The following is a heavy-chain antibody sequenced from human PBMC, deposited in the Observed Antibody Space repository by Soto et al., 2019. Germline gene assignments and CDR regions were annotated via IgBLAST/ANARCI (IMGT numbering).Heavy chain of an antibody. Sequence: LSLTCTVSGGSISGYYWTWIRQPPGKGLEWIGYIYSSGNTNYNPSLQSRVTISVDTSKNQFSLKLCSVTAADTAVYYCARLACSTTRCFTYFDYWGQGALVTVSS. J-gene: IGHJ4*02. CDR1: GGSISGYY. CDR2: IYSSGNT. CDR3: ARLACSTTRCFTYFDY. D-gene: IGHD2-2*02. V-gene: IGHV4-59*08.